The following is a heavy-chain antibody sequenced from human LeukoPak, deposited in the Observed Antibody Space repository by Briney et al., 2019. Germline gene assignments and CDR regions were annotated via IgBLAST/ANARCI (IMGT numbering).Heavy chain of an antibody. J-gene: IGHJ3*02. V-gene: IGHV1-18*03. CDR3: ARDLLYRRPFDI. CDR2: ISAYNGNT. CDR1: GYTFTNYD. D-gene: IGHD1-14*01. Sequence: GASVKVSCKASGYTFTNYDINWVRQATGQGREGMGWISAYNGNTNYAQKLQGRVTITTDTTTRKAYMEVRSLRSDDMAVYYCARDLLYRRPFDIWGQGTMVTVSS.